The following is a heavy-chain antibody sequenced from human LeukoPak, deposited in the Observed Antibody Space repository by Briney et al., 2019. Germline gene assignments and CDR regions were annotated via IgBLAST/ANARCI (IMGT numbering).Heavy chain of an antibody. CDR1: GYTFTGYG. Sequence: GASVKVSCKASGYTFTGYGISWVRQAPGQGLEWMGWISAYNGNTNYAQKFQGRVTMTRDASISTAYMELSRLRSDDTAVYFCARGISRSYGSGTSQDYWGQGTLVTVSS. CDR3: ARGISRSYGSGTSQDY. J-gene: IGHJ4*02. V-gene: IGHV1-18*01. CDR2: ISAYNGNT. D-gene: IGHD3-10*01.